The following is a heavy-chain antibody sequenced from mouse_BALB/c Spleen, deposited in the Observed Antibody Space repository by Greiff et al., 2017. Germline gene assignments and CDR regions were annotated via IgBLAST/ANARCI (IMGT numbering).Heavy chain of an antibody. Sequence: EVNVVESGGGLVKPGGSLKLSCAASGFTFSSYAMSWVRQTPEKRLEWVATISSGGSYTYYPDSVKGRFTISRDNAKNTLYLQMSSLRSEDTAMYYCARGDYDWFAYWGQGTLVTVSA. CDR3: ARGDYDWFAY. CDR1: GFTFSSYA. CDR2: ISSGGSYT. V-gene: IGHV5-9-3*01. J-gene: IGHJ3*01. D-gene: IGHD2-4*01.